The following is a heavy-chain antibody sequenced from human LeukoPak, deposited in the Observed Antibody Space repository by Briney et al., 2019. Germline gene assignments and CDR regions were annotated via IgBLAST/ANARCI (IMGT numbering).Heavy chain of an antibody. CDR1: GFTFGDYA. J-gene: IGHJ4*02. V-gene: IGHV3-49*04. CDR2: IRSKAYGGTT. D-gene: IGHD2-2*01. Sequence: GGSLRLSCTASGFTFGDYAMSWVRQAPGKGLEWVGFIRSKAYGGTTEYAASVKGRFTISRDDSKSIAYLQMNSLKTEDTAVYYCTRAPVYCSSTSCYGLYFDYWGQGTLVTVPS. CDR3: TRAPVYCSSTSCYGLYFDY.